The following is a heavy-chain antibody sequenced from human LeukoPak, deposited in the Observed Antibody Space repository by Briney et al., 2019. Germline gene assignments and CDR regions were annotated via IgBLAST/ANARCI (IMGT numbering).Heavy chain of an antibody. CDR2: INPNSGGT. V-gene: IGHV1-2*02. J-gene: IGHJ3*02. CDR1: GYTFTTYF. Sequence: ASVKVSCKTSGYTFTTYFIHWVRQAPGQGLEWMGWINPNSGGTNYAQKFQGRVTMTRDTSISTAYMELSRLRSDDTAVYYCARDEVGATTGAFDIWGQGTMVTVSS. CDR3: ARDEVGATTGAFDI. D-gene: IGHD1-26*01.